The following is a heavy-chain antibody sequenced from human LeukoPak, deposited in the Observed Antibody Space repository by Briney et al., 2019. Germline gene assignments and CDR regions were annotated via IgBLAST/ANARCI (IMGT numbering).Heavy chain of an antibody. Sequence: ASETLSLTCTVSGGSISSSGYYWGGIRQPPGKGLEWIGSIYYSESTYYNPSLKSRVTMSVDTSKYQFSLKVSSVTAADTAVYYCARHRAGAGKYFDYWGQGTLVTLSS. CDR1: GGSISSSGYY. V-gene: IGHV4-39*01. CDR3: ARHRAGAGKYFDY. D-gene: IGHD1-26*01. J-gene: IGHJ4*02. CDR2: IYYSEST.